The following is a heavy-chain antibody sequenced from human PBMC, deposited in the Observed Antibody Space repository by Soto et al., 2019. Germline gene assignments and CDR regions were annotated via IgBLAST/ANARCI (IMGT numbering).Heavy chain of an antibody. D-gene: IGHD7-27*01. CDR1: GFTFSDHY. CDR2: TRNKANSYTT. J-gene: IGHJ3*02. Sequence: GGSLRLSCAASGFTFSDHYMDWVRQAPGKGLEWVGRTRNKANSYTTEYAASVKGRFTISRDDSKNSLYLQMNSLKTEDTAVYYCARDAPKLGPYAFDIWGQGTMVTVSS. CDR3: ARDAPKLGPYAFDI. V-gene: IGHV3-72*01.